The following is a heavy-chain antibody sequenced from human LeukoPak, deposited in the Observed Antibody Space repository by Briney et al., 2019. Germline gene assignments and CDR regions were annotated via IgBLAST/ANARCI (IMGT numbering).Heavy chain of an antibody. CDR3: AIDGAAAAGSYFQH. V-gene: IGHV4-31*11. CDR2: IYYSGST. J-gene: IGHJ1*01. CDR1: GGSISIGGYY. Sequence: PSQTLSLTCAVSGGSISIGGYYWSWIRQHPGKGLEWIVYIYYSGSTYYNPSLKSRVTISVDTSKNQFSLQLSSVTAADTAVYYCAIDGAAAAGSYFQHWGQGTMVTVSS. D-gene: IGHD6-13*01.